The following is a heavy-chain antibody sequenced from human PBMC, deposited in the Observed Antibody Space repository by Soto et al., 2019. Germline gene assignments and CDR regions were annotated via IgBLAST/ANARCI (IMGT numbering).Heavy chain of an antibody. D-gene: IGHD2-2*01. CDR3: ARARVEVPAAMLLYNWFDP. V-gene: IGHV4-4*07. Sequence: SETLSLTCTVSGGSISSYYWSWIRQPAGKGLEWIGRIYTSGSTNYNPSLKSRVTMSVDTSKNQFSLKLSSVTAADTAVYYCARARVEVPAAMLLYNWFDPWGQGTLVTVSS. CDR2: IYTSGST. CDR1: GGSISSYY. J-gene: IGHJ5*02.